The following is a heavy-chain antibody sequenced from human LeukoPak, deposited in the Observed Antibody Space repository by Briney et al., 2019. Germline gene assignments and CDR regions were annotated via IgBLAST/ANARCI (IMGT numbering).Heavy chain of an antibody. D-gene: IGHD4/OR15-4a*01. J-gene: IGHJ1*01. CDR1: GFTFSSYS. CDR3: AKEIYGDATGGRFQH. Sequence: GGSLRLSCAASGFTFSSYSMNWVRQAPGKGLEWVSYISSSSSTIYYADSVKGRFTISRDNAKNSLYLQMNSLRAEDTAVYYCAKEIYGDATGGRFQHWGQGTLVTVSS. CDR2: ISSSSSTI. V-gene: IGHV3-48*01.